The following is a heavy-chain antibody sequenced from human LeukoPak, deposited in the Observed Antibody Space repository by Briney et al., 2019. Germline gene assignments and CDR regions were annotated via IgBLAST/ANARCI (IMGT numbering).Heavy chain of an antibody. CDR2: IKQDGSEK. J-gene: IGHJ4*02. CDR3: ASASSHRIAAGGDY. Sequence: PGGSLRLSCAASGFTFSGYWMTWVRQAPGKGLEWVANIKQDGSEKRYVDSLKGRFTISRDNAKNMLYLQMNSLRVEDTAVYYCASASSHRIAAGGDYWGQGTLVTVSS. CDR1: GFTFSGYW. D-gene: IGHD6-13*01. V-gene: IGHV3-7*01.